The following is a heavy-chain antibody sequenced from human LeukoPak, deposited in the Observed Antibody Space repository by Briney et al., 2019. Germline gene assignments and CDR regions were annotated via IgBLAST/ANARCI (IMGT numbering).Heavy chain of an antibody. CDR2: IYWDDDE. V-gene: IGHV2-5*02. CDR3: AHATLAGSFDY. Sequence: SGPTLVNPTQTLTLTCTFSGFSLSTYGGGVGWIRQPPGKALEWLALIYWDDDERYSPSLKSRLTITKDTSKNQVVLTMTNMDPVDTATYYCAHATLAGSFDYWGQGTLVTVSS. J-gene: IGHJ4*02. CDR1: GFSLSTYGGG. D-gene: IGHD6-19*01.